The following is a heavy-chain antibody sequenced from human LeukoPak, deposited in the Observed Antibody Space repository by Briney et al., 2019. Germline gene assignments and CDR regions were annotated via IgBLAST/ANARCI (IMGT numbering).Heavy chain of an antibody. J-gene: IGHJ4*02. D-gene: IGHD2-15*01. CDR1: GFTFSSYA. V-gene: IGHV3-23*01. CDR2: ISGSGGST. CDR3: AKDMKAAWYYDY. Sequence: QSGGSLRLSCAASGFTFSSYAMSWVRQAPGKGLEWVSAISGSGGSTYYADSVKGRFTISRDNSKNTLYLQMNSLRDEDTAVYYCAKDMKAAWYYDYRGQGTLVTVSS.